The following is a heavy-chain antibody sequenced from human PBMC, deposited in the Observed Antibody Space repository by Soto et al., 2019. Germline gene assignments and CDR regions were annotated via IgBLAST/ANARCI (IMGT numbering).Heavy chain of an antibody. J-gene: IGHJ5*02. Sequence: QVQLQESGPGLVKPSETLSLTCTVSGDSVSSESRYWNWIRQPPGKGLEWIGYMSYRGNTQYNPSLKSRVTISVDLSKNHFSLKLTSVTAADTAMYYCAREAPNWFDPWGQGALVTVSS. CDR2: MSYRGNT. CDR3: AREAPNWFDP. CDR1: GDSVSSESRY. V-gene: IGHV4-61*03.